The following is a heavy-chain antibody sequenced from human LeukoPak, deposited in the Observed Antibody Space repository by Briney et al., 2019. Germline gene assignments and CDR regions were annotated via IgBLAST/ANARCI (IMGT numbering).Heavy chain of an antibody. CDR1: GYSFTSYW. J-gene: IGHJ4*02. V-gene: IGHV5-51*01. CDR2: IYPGDSDT. Sequence: GESLKISCKGSGYSFTSYWIGWVRQMPGKGLEWMGIIYPGDSDTRYSPSFQGQVTISADKSISTAYLQRSSLKASDTAMYYCARTYYYGSGSYYNLYYFDYWGQGTLVTVSS. D-gene: IGHD3-10*01. CDR3: ARTYYYGSGSYYNLYYFDY.